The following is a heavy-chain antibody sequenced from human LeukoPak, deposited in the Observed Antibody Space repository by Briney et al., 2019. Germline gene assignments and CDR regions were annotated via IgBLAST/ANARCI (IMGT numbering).Heavy chain of an antibody. CDR2: IYPGDSDT. CDR3: ARQHSSGWKNYYYYYGMDV. Sequence: GESLQISCKGSGYIFTSYWIGWVRQMPGKGLEWMGIIYPGDSDTRYSPSFQGQVTISADKSISTAYLQWSSLKASDTAMYYCARQHSSGWKNYYYYYGMDVWGQGTTVTVSS. V-gene: IGHV5-51*01. CDR1: GYIFTSYW. D-gene: IGHD6-19*01. J-gene: IGHJ6*02.